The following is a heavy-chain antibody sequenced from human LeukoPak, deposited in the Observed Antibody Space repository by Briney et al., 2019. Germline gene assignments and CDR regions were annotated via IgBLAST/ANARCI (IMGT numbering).Heavy chain of an antibody. J-gene: IGHJ5*02. CDR1: GGSFSGYY. CDR2: INHSGST. V-gene: IGHV4-34*01. D-gene: IGHD6-19*01. CDR3: ARDYSQQWLVPHNWFDP. Sequence: SETLSLTCAVHGGSFSGYYWSWIRQPPGKGLEWIGEINHSGSTNYNPSLRSRVTISVDTSKNQFSLKLSSVTAADTAVYYCARDYSQQWLVPHNWFDPWGQGTLVTVSS.